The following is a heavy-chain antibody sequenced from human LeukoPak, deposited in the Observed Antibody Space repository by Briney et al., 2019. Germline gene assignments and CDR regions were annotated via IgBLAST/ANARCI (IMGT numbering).Heavy chain of an antibody. CDR1: GFTFSAYS. CDR2: ISGGGGTI. D-gene: IGHD2-2*01. J-gene: IGHJ5*02. Sequence: GGSLRLSCAASGFTFSAYSMNWVRQAPGKGLEWVSFISGGGGTIYYADSVKGRFTISRDNAKNSLYLQMNSLRAEDTAVYYCAREVVPAAMGGNWFDPWGQGTLVTVSS. CDR3: AREVVPAAMGGNWFDP. V-gene: IGHV3-48*04.